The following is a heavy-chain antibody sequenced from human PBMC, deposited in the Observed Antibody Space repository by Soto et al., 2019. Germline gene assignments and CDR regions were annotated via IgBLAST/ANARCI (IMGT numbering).Heavy chain of an antibody. J-gene: IGHJ4*02. V-gene: IGHV4-59*02. CDR1: GDSVSSNY. CDR3: ARDGDYGGKKY. D-gene: IGHD2-21*01. CDR2: IYNIGST. Sequence: SETLSLTCSVSGDSVSSNYWSWLRQAPGKGLEWIGYIYNIGSTNYNPSLRSRVTITVDTSKNEFSLRLRSVTDADTAVYYRARDGDYGGKKYWGQGTLVTVSS.